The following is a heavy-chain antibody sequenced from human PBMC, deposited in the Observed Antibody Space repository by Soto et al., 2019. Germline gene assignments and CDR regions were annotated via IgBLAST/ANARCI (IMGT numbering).Heavy chain of an antibody. V-gene: IGHV4-59*08. CDR1: GGSISSYY. CDR2: IYYSGST. CDR3: ARSHIVPRLFMYPYDY. J-gene: IGHJ4*02. D-gene: IGHD5-12*01. Sequence: SETLSLTCTGSGGSISSYYWSWIRQPXGKGLEWIGYIYYSGSTNYNPSLKSRVTISVDTSKNQFSLKLSSVTAADTAVYYCARSHIVPRLFMYPYDYWGQGTLVTVSS.